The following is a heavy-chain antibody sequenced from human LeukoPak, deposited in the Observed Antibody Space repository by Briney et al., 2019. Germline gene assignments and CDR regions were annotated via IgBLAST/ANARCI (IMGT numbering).Heavy chain of an antibody. V-gene: IGHV7-4-1*02. Sequence: ASVKVSCKASGYTFTSYGISWVRQAPGQGLEWVGWINTNTGNPTYAQGFTGRFVFSLDTSVSTAYLQISSLKAEDTAVYYCARDPLTTVVHAFDYWGQGTLVTVSS. CDR3: ARDPLTTVVHAFDY. CDR1: GYTFTSYG. D-gene: IGHD4-23*01. J-gene: IGHJ4*02. CDR2: INTNTGNP.